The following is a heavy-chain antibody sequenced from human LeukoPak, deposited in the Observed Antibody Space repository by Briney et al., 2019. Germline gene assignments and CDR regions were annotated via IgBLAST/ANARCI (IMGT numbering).Heavy chain of an antibody. V-gene: IGHV3-53*01. Sequence: GGSLRLSCAASGFTVSSNYMNWVRQAPGKGLEWVSVIYGGGSTYYADSVKGRFTISRDNSKNTLFLQMNSLRAEDTAVYYCAREAVTRNYFDYWGQGTLVTVSS. D-gene: IGHD4-17*01. CDR3: AREAVTRNYFDY. CDR1: GFTVSSNY. J-gene: IGHJ4*02. CDR2: IYGGGST.